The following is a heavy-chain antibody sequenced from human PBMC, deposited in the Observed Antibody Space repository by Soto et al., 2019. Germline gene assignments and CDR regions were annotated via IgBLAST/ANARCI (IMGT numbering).Heavy chain of an antibody. J-gene: IGHJ4*02. D-gene: IGHD2-21*01. CDR2: VSGSGGST. V-gene: IGHV3-23*01. CDR3: AKWPSPRAYSGGDCFFAS. CDR1: GFTFISYA. Sequence: EVQLLESGGGLVQPGGSLRLSCAASGFTFISYAMSWVRQAPGKGLEWVSGVSGSGGSTHYADSVKGRFTISRDNPKNTLYLQMDSLRAEDTAVYYCAKWPSPRAYSGGDCFFASGGQGTLITVSS.